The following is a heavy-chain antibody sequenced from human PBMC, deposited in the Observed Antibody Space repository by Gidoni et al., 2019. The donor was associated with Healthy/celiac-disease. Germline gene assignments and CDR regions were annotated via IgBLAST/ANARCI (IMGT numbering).Heavy chain of an antibody. D-gene: IGHD3-10*01. CDR2: ISSSSSTI. J-gene: IGHJ4*02. V-gene: IGHV3-48*02. CDR3: ARVSSGVGYLLHYFDY. CDR1: GFTFSSYS. Sequence: SCAASGFTFSSYSMNWVRQAPGKGLEWVSYISSSSSTIYYADSVKGRFTISRDNAKNSLYLQMNSLRDEDTAVYYCARVSSGVGYLLHYFDYWGQGTLVTVSS.